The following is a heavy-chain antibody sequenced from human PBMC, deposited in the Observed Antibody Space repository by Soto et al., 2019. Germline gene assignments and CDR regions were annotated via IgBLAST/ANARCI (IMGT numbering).Heavy chain of an antibody. Sequence: SETLSLTCTVSGGSISSSSYYWGCIRQPPGKGLEWIGSIYYSGSTYYNPSLKSRVTISVDTSKNQFSLKLSSVTAADTAVYYCARTRRFGVVIAGYYYGMDVWGHGTTVTVSS. CDR2: IYYSGST. CDR1: GGSISSSSYY. V-gene: IGHV4-39*01. J-gene: IGHJ6*02. CDR3: ARTRRFGVVIAGYYYGMDV. D-gene: IGHD3-3*01.